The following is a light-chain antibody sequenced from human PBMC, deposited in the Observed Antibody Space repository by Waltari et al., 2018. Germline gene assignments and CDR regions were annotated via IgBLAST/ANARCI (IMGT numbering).Light chain of an antibody. V-gene: IGKV1-5*03. Sequence: DIQMTQSPSTLAASVGDTVTITCRASQSIGNWLAWYQQKPGKAPKLLIYKASSLESGVPSQFRGSGSGPNFPLPISRRQPEDFATYFCRQFNSHVITFGGGT. CDR1: QSIGNW. J-gene: IGKJ4*01. CDR3: RQFNSHVIT. CDR2: KAS.